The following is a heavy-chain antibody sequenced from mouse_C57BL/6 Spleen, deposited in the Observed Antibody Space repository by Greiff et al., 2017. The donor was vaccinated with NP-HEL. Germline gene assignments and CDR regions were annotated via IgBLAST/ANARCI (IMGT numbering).Heavy chain of an antibody. Sequence: VQLKQSGPGLVQPSQSLSITCTVSGFSLTSYGVHWVRQPPGKGLEWLGVIWSGGSTDYNAAFISRLSISKDNSKSQVFFKMNSLQADDTAIYYCAKKLDYGNPRGVLDYWGQGTSVTVSS. CDR1: GFSLTSYG. J-gene: IGHJ4*01. D-gene: IGHD2-1*01. V-gene: IGHV2-4*01. CDR2: IWSGGST. CDR3: AKKLDYGNPRGVLDY.